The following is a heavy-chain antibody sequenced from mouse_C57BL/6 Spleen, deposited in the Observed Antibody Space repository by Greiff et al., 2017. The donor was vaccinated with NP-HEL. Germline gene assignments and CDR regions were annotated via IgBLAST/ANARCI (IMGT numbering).Heavy chain of an antibody. CDR2: INYDGSST. V-gene: IGHV5-16*01. J-gene: IGHJ2*01. CDR3: ARGFYYSNYGDYFDY. Sequence: EVKLMESEGGLVQPGSSMKLSCTASGFTFSDYYMAWVRQVPEKGLEWVANINYDGSSTYYLDSLKSRFIISRDNAKNILYLQMSSLKSEDTATYYCARGFYYSNYGDYFDYWGQGTTLTVSS. CDR1: GFTFSDYY. D-gene: IGHD2-5*01.